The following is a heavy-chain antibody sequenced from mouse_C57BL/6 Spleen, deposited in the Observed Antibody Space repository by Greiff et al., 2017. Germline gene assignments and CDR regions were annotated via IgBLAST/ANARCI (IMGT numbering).Heavy chain of an antibody. J-gene: IGHJ2*01. CDR2: IFPGSGST. CDR1: GYTFTGYW. Sequence: QVQLQQSGAELMKPGASVKLSCKATGYTFTGYWIEWVKQRPGHGLEWIGEIFPGSGSTNYNAKFKGKATFTADTSSNTAYMQLSSLTTEDSAIYYCARVVLRVDYFDYWGQGTTLTVSS. V-gene: IGHV1-9*01. D-gene: IGHD1-1*01. CDR3: ARVVLRVDYFDY.